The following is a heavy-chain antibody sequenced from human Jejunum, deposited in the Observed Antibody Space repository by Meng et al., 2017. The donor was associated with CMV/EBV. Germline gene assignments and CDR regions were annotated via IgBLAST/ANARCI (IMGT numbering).Heavy chain of an antibody. CDR2: ISAYNGNT. V-gene: IGHV1-18*01. CDR3: ARDLPGGTKGTWLDL. D-gene: IGHD1-14*01. J-gene: IGHJ5*02. CDR1: GYIFNNYG. Sequence: QVQRVQSGAEVKKPGASVKVPCKASGYIFNNYGVSWVRQAPGQGPEWMGWISAYNGNTNYAQNFQGRFTMTTDTSTSTAYMELRSLRSDDTAVYYCARDLPGGTKGTWLDLWGQGTLVTVSS.